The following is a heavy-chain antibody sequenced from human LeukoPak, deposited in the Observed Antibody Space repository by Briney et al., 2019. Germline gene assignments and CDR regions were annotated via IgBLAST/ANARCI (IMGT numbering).Heavy chain of an antibody. CDR3: SRGPLPVTYSYDY. CDR2: IKQDGSDK. Sequence: GGSLRLSCAASGFSFSSYWMSWVRQAPGKGLERVANIKQDGSDKKYVDSVKGRFTTSRDNAKNSLYLQMNSLRADDTAVYYCSRGPLPVTYSYDYWGQGTLVTVSS. D-gene: IGHD5-18*01. J-gene: IGHJ4*02. V-gene: IGHV3-7*04. CDR1: GFSFSSYW.